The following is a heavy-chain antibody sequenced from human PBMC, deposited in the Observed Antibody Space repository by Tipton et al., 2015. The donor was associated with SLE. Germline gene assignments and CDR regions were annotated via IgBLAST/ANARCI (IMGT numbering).Heavy chain of an antibody. CDR3: AKAQVEQLGAAFDI. D-gene: IGHD6-6*01. J-gene: IGHJ3*02. CDR1: GFTFSDYY. V-gene: IGHV3-11*05. CDR2: ISSSSSYT. Sequence: GSLRLSCAASGFTFSDYYMSWIRQAPGKGLEWVSYISSSSSYTNYADSVKGRFTISRDNSKNTLYLQMNSLRAEDTAVYYCAKAQVEQLGAAFDIWGQGTMVTVSS.